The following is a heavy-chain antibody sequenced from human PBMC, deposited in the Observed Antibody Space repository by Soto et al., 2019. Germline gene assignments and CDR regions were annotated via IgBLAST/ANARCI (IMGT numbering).Heavy chain of an antibody. V-gene: IGHV1-69*12. D-gene: IGHD5-12*01. CDR1: GGTFSNYP. CDR2: IIPIFGTV. CDR3: ANGNHRWLQLWYFDL. J-gene: IGHJ2*01. Sequence: QVQLVQSGAEVKKPGSSVKVSCKASGGTFSNYPISWVRQAPGQGLEWMGGIIPIFGTVNYAQKFQGRVTITADESTAPVYMEVSSLRSEDTAVYYCANGNHRWLQLWYFDLWGRGTLVTVSS.